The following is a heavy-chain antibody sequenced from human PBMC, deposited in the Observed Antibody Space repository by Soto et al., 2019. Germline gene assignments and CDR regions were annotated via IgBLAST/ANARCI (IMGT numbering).Heavy chain of an antibody. CDR1: GYTFTSYA. CDR2: INAGNGNT. J-gene: IGHJ5*02. V-gene: IGHV1-3*01. CDR3: AREGYSSGWQRDWFDP. Sequence: GASVKVSCKASGYTFTSYAMHWVRQAPGQRLEWMGWINAGNGNTKYSQKFQGRVTITRDTSASTAYMELSSLRSEDTAVYYCAREGYSSGWQRDWFDPWGQGXLVTVSS. D-gene: IGHD6-19*01.